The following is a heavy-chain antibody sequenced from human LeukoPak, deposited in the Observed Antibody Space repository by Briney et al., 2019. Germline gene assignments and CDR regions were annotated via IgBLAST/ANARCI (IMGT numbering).Heavy chain of an antibody. V-gene: IGHV4-39*01. CDR1: GGSISSSSYY. D-gene: IGHD3-22*01. CDR3: ARQGYYYDSSGYQLYYFDY. Sequence: PSETLSLTCTVSGGSISSSSYYWGWIRQPPGKGLEWIGRIYYSGRTYYKPSLKSRVTISGETSKNQFSLKLSSVTAADTAVYYCARQGYYYDSSGYQLYYFDYWGQGTLVTDSS. CDR2: IYYSGRT. J-gene: IGHJ4*02.